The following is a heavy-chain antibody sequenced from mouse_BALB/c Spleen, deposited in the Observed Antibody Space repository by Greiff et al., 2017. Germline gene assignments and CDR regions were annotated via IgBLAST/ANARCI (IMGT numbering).Heavy chain of an antibody. Sequence: EVKLVESGGGLVKPGGSLKLSCAASGFTFSDYYMYWVRQTPVKRLEWVATISDGGSYTYYPDSVKGRFSISRDNAKNNLYLQMSSLKSEDTAMYYCAIGYGNYYAMDYWGQGTTVTVSS. CDR2: ISDGGSYT. V-gene: IGHV5-4*02. CDR3: AIGYGNYYAMDY. CDR1: GFTFSDYY. D-gene: IGHD2-1*01. J-gene: IGHJ4*01.